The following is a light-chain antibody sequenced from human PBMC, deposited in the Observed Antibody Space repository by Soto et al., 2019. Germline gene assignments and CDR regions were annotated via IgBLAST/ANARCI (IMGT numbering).Light chain of an antibody. CDR1: QRVSNY. Sequence: PVERATLSFRASQRVSNYFAWYQQKPGQAPRLLIYGASSRATGIPDRFSGSGSGTDFTLTISRLEPEDFAVYYCHQYGSSWTFGQGTKVDIK. CDR3: HQYGSSWT. J-gene: IGKJ1*01. CDR2: GAS. V-gene: IGKV3-20*01.